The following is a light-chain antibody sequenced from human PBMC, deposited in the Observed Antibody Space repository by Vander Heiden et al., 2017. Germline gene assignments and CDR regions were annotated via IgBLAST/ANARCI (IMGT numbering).Light chain of an antibody. V-gene: IGKV3-20*01. Sequence: EIVLPQSPGTLSLSPGETATLSCRASQSVNKNYLAWYQQKPGQAPRLLIYAASSKATGIPDRFSGSGSGTDFTLTISRLEPEDFAVYFCQQYDNSFSWTFGQETKVEI. J-gene: IGKJ1*01. CDR3: QQYDNSFSWT. CDR2: AAS. CDR1: QSVNKNY.